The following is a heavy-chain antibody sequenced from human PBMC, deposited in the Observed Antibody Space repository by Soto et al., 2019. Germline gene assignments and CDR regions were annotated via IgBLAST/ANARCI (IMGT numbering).Heavy chain of an antibody. CDR2: INSDGSST. CDR3: AREYYDFWSGSLVRMDV. J-gene: IGHJ6*02. CDR1: GFTFSSYW. V-gene: IGHV3-74*01. Sequence: GGSLRLSCAASGFTFSSYWMHWVRQAPGKGLVWVSRINSDGSSTSYADSVKGRFTISRDNAKNTLYLQMNSLRAEDTAVYYCAREYYDFWSGSLVRMDVWGQGTTGTVS. D-gene: IGHD3-3*01.